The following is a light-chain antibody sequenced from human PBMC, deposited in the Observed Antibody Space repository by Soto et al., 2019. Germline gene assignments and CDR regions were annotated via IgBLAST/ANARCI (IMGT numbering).Light chain of an antibody. CDR1: NSDVGSYNY. CDR2: DVN. V-gene: IGLV2-14*01. Sequence: QSVLTQPASVSGSPGQSIAISCTGTNSDVGSYNYVSWYQQHPGKAPKLMIYDVNSRPSGVSDRFSGSKSGNTASLSISWLHTEDEADYYCSSYTSSSPLVFGGGTKLT. J-gene: IGLJ3*02. CDR3: SSYTSSSPLV.